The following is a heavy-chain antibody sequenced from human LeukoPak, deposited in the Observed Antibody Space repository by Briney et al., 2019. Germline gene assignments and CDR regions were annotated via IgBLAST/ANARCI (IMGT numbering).Heavy chain of an antibody. CDR3: AKDLPLRYFDWLEPHAFDI. CDR2: ISSSKNYI. D-gene: IGHD3-9*01. CDR1: GFTFSSYS. J-gene: IGHJ3*02. Sequence: GGSLRLSCAASGFTFSSYSMNWVRQAPGKGLEWVSSISSSKNYIYYADSVKGRFTISRDNAKNSLYLQMNSLRAEDTAVYYCAKDLPLRYFDWLEPHAFDIWGQGTMVTVSS. V-gene: IGHV3-21*01.